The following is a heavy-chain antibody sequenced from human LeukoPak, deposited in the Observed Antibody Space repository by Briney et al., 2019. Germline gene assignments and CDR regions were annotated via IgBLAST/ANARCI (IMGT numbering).Heavy chain of an antibody. CDR1: GLTFSSYW. CDR2: INPDGRDT. D-gene: IGHD2-21*02. Sequence: GGSLRLSCEASGLTFSSYWMSWVRQAPGKGLEWVAHINPDGRDTYYVDSVKGRFTISRDNAQNSMYLQMNSLRVEDTAVYYCTSWGDTTAEYFQRWGQGTLVTVSS. J-gene: IGHJ1*01. V-gene: IGHV3-7*01. CDR3: TSWGDTTAEYFQR.